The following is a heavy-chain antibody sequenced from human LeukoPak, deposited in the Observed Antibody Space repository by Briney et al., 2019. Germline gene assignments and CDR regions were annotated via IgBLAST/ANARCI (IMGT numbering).Heavy chain of an antibody. V-gene: IGHV4-59*08. CDR1: GGSISSFY. Sequence: SQTLSLTCTVSGGSISSFYSSWIRQPPGEGLEWIGYIHYSGSTNYNPSLKSRVTISVDTSKNQFSLKLSSVTAADTAVYYCARVTISIVPAALDYWGQGTLVTVSS. CDR3: ARVTISIVPAALDY. J-gene: IGHJ4*02. D-gene: IGHD2-2*01. CDR2: IHYSGST.